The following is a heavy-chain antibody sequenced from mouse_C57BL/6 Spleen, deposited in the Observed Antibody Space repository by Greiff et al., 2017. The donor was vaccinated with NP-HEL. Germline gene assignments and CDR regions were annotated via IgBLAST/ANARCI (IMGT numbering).Heavy chain of an antibody. D-gene: IGHD2-4*01. V-gene: IGHV1-82*01. Sequence: QVQLQQSGPELVKPGASVKISCKAFGYAFSSSWMNWVKQRPGTGLEWIGRIYPGDGDTNYNGKFKGKATLTADNSSSTAYMQLSSLTSEDSAVYFCAREEDYDGFDYWGQGTTLTVSS. CDR1: GYAFSSSW. CDR3: AREEDYDGFDY. J-gene: IGHJ2*01. CDR2: IYPGDGDT.